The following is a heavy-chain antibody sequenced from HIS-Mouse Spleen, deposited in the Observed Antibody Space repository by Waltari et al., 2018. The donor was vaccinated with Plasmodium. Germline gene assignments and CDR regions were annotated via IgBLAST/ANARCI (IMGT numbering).Heavy chain of an antibody. CDR3: ARDGPGETSFDY. CDR1: GYTFTVYY. V-gene: IGHV1-2*02. Sequence: QVQLLQSGAEVKKPGASVKVSCKAAGYTFTVYYMPWLRQAPGQGPEWMGWINPNSGGTNYAQKFQGRVTMTRDTSISTAYMELSRLRSDDTAVYYCARDGPGETSFDYWGQGTLVTVSS. D-gene: IGHD3-16*01. CDR2: INPNSGGT. J-gene: IGHJ4*02.